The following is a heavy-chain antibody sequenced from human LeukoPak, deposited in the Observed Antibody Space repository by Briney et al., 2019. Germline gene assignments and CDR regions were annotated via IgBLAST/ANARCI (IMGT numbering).Heavy chain of an antibody. J-gene: IGHJ4*02. V-gene: IGHV1-69*13. CDR2: IIPIFGTA. D-gene: IGHD6-13*01. Sequence: GASVKVSCKASGGTFTSYAISWVRQAPGQGLEWMGGIIPIFGTANYAQKFQGRVTVTADESTSTAYMELSSLRSEDTAVYYCARGQGQQLLDLFDYWGQGTLVTVSS. CDR1: GGTFTSYA. CDR3: ARGQGQQLLDLFDY.